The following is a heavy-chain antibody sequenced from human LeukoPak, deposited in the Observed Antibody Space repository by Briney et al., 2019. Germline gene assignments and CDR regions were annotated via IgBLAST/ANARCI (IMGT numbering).Heavy chain of an antibody. CDR2: IYYSGST. J-gene: IGHJ4*02. CDR3: ARQLWSHLFDY. V-gene: IGHV4-39*01. CDR1: GGSISSSSYY. Sequence: ASETLSLTCTVSGGSISSSSYYWGWIRQPPGKGLEWIGSIYYSGSTYYNPSLKSRVTISVDTSKNQFSLKLSSVTAADTAVYYCARQLWSHLFDYWGQGTLVTVSS. D-gene: IGHD5-18*01.